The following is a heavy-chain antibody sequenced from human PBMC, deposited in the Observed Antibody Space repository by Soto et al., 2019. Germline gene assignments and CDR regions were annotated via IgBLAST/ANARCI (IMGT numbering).Heavy chain of an antibody. J-gene: IGHJ4*02. D-gene: IGHD1-26*01. V-gene: IGHV4-59*01. CDR3: ARDQNGSPYFDY. CDR1: GGSITSYY. CDR2: VFHSGIT. Sequence: QVQLQESGPGLVKPSVTLSLTCTVSGGSITSYYWSWIRQPPGKGLEWIGYVFHSGITGYNPSLKSRVTISVDASKNLFSLKLISVTAADTAVYYCARDQNGSPYFDYWGQGTLVTVSS.